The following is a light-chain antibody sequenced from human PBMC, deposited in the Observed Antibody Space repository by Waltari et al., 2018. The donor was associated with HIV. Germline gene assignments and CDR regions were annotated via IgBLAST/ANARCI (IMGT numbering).Light chain of an antibody. CDR3: QQHYSNGRT. CDR1: QSLLNRSNNKNY. J-gene: IGKJ1*01. Sequence: EIVMTQSPDSLAVSLGDRAIINCTSSQSLLNRSNNKNYGAGYQPKSGQPPKLIIDWAAPRESGVPDRVTGGGSGTRFTLTINRLQASDAAVYFCQQHYSNGRTFGRGTKVEVK. CDR2: WAA. V-gene: IGKV4-1*01.